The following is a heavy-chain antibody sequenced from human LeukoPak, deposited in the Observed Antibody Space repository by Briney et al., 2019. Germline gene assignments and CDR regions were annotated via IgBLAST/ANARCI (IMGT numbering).Heavy chain of an antibody. CDR3: AREKGPWIQLWSNPFDY. Sequence: ASVKVSCEASGYTFTSYYMHWVRQAPGQGLEWMGIINPSGGSTSYAQKFQGRVTMTRDTSTSTVYMELSSLRSEDTAVYYCAREKGPWIQLWSNPFDYWGQGTLVTVSS. V-gene: IGHV1-46*03. CDR1: GYTFTSYY. CDR2: INPSGGST. D-gene: IGHD5-18*01. J-gene: IGHJ4*02.